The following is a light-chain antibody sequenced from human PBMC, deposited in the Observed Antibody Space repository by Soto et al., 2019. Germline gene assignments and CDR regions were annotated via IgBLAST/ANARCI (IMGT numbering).Light chain of an antibody. CDR3: QQYGSSPTWT. CDR2: GAS. J-gene: IGKJ1*01. V-gene: IGKV3-20*01. CDR1: QSVSSSY. Sequence: DIVLTQSPFTMSLSPGEIATLSCRASQSVSSSYLAWYQQKPGQAPRLLIYGASSRATGSPDWFSGSGSGTAFTLTISRLEPEDFAVYYCQQYGSSPTWTFGQGTKVDIK.